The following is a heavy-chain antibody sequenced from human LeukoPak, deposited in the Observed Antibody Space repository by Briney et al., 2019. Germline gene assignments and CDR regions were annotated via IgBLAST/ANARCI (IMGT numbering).Heavy chain of an antibody. D-gene: IGHD2-2*01. J-gene: IGHJ4*02. CDR3: AKEDIVVVPAAMNFDY. CDR1: GFTFSSYG. CDR2: IRYDGSNK. Sequence: AGGSLRLSCAASGFTFSSYGMHWVRQAPGKGLEWAAFIRYDGSNKYYADSVKGRFTISRDNSKNTLYLQMNSLRAEDTAVYYCAKEDIVVVPAAMNFDYWGQGTLVTVSS. V-gene: IGHV3-30*02.